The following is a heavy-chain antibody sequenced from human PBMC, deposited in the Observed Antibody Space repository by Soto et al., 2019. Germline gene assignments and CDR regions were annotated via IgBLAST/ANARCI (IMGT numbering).Heavy chain of an antibody. CDR3: ARMAERYSQDYYYYYGMYV. J-gene: IGHJ6*02. Sequence: ASVKVSCKASGYTFTSYYMHWVRQAPGQGLEWMGIIHPSGGTTSYAQKFQGRVTMTRDTSTSTVYMELSSLRSEDTAVYYCARMAERYSQDYYYYYGMYVWGQGTTVTVSS. D-gene: IGHD1-26*01. V-gene: IGHV1-46*01. CDR1: GYTFTSYY. CDR2: IHPSGGTT.